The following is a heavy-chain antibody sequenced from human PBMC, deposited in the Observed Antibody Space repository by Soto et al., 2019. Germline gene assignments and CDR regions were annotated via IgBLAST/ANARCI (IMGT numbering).Heavy chain of an antibody. CDR3: ARARANWGLSGMDV. CDR1: GGSISSYY. J-gene: IGHJ6*02. D-gene: IGHD7-27*01. CDR2: IYYSGST. V-gene: IGHV4-59*12. Sequence: ETLSLTCTVSGGSISSYYWSWIRQPPGKGLEWIGYIYYSGSTYYNPSLKSRVTISVDRSKNQFSLKLSSVTAADTAVYYCARARANWGLSGMDVWGQGTTVTVSS.